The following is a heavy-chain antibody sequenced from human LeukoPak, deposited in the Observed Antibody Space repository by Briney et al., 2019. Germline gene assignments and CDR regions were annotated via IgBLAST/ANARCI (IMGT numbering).Heavy chain of an antibody. CDR2: ISDSGAST. J-gene: IGHJ4*02. Sequence: VGSLRLSCAASSGFTLSNYAMSGVRQAPHKGMEWVSVISDSGASTYYAASMKGRFTISRDNSKNTLYLQMNTVRAEDTAVYYCAKEVRFWGQGNRVIVSS. CDR3: AKEVRF. V-gene: IGHV3-23*01. CDR1: GFTLSNYA. D-gene: IGHD3-16*01.